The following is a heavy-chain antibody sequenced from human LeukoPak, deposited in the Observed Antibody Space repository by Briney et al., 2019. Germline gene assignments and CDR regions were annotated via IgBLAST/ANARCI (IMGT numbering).Heavy chain of an antibody. CDR3: ARGVFWNDGYFDY. Sequence: SVKVSCKASGGTFSSYAISWVRQAPGQGLEWMGGIIPIFGTANYAQKFQGRVTITADESTRTAYMELSSLRSEDTAVYYCARGVFWNDGYFDYWGQGTLVTVSS. CDR2: IIPIFGTA. D-gene: IGHD1-1*01. V-gene: IGHV1-69*13. J-gene: IGHJ4*02. CDR1: GGTFSSYA.